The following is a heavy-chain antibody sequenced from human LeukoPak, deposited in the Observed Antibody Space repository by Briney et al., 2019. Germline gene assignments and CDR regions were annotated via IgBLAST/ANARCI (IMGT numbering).Heavy chain of an antibody. V-gene: IGHV3-30*18. CDR3: AKDSSSGWFHWYFDL. Sequence: GKSLRLSCATSGFTFSRNGMHWVRQAPGKGLEWVAVISFDESNKNYADSVKGRFTISRDVSKNTLYRQMNSLRAEGTAVYYCAKDSSSGWFHWYFDLWGRGTLVTVSS. CDR2: ISFDESNK. D-gene: IGHD6-19*01. J-gene: IGHJ2*01. CDR1: GFTFSRNG.